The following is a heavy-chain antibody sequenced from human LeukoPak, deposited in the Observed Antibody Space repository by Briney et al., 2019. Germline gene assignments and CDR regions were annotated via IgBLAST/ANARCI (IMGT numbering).Heavy chain of an antibody. D-gene: IGHD3-3*01. CDR1: GFTFSSYA. Sequence: GGSLRLSCAASGFTFSSYAMSWVRQAPGKGLEWVSAISGSGGSTYYADSVKGRFTISRDNSKNTLYLQMNSLRAEDTAVYYCAKGYDFWSGYYTPKYYYYYYMDVWGKGTTVTVSS. CDR3: AKGYDFWSGYYTPKYYYYYYMDV. CDR2: ISGSGGST. V-gene: IGHV3-23*01. J-gene: IGHJ6*03.